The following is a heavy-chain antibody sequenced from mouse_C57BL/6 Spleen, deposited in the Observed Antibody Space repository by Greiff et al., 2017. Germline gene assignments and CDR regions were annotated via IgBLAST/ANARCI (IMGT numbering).Heavy chain of an antibody. CDR3: ARQARDFDY. V-gene: IGHV5-6*01. CDR2: ISSGGSYT. J-gene: IGHJ2*01. D-gene: IGHD3-3*01. Sequence: EVHLVESGGDLVKPGGSLKLSCAASGFTFSSYGMSWVRQTPDKRLEWVATISSGGSYTYYPDSVKGRFTISRDNAKNTLYLQMSSLKSEDTAMYYCARQARDFDYWGQGTTLTVSS. CDR1: GFTFSSYG.